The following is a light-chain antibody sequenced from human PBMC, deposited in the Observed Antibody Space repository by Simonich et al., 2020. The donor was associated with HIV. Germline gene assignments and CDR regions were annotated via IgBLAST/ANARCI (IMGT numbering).Light chain of an antibody. Sequence: SYELTQPSSVSVSPGQTARITCSGAVLAKKYVRWFQQKPGQAPGVVIYKDSEWTSGIPERFSGSSSGTTVTLTISGAQVEDEADYYCYSAADNNLVFGGGTKLTVL. CDR3: YSAADNNLV. V-gene: IGLV3-27*01. J-gene: IGLJ2*01. CDR2: KDS. CDR1: VLAKKY.